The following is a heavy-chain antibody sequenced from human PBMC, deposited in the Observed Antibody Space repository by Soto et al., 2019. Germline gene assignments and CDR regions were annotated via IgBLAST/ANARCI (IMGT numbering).Heavy chain of an antibody. D-gene: IGHD1-7*01. CDR3: ARGLLLGTLDY. CDR1: GGSISSYY. V-gene: IGHV4-59*01. Sequence: LSLTCTVSGGSISSYYWSWIRQPPGKGLEWIGYIYYGGSTNYNPSLKSRVTISVDTSKNQFSLKLSSVTAADTAVYYCARGLLLGTLDYWGQGTLVTVSS. J-gene: IGHJ4*02. CDR2: IYYGGST.